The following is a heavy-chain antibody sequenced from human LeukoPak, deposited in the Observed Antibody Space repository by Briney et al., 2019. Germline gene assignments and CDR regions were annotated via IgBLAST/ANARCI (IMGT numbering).Heavy chain of an antibody. V-gene: IGHV3-33*01. Sequence: GGSLRLSCAASGLTFSSYGMHWVRQAPGKGLEWVAVIWYDGSNKYYTDSVKGRFTISRDNSKNTLYLQMNSLRVEDTAVYYCARWGSGKSFDYWGQGTLVTVSS. J-gene: IGHJ4*02. CDR1: GLTFSSYG. D-gene: IGHD3-10*01. CDR3: ARWGSGKSFDY. CDR2: IWYDGSNK.